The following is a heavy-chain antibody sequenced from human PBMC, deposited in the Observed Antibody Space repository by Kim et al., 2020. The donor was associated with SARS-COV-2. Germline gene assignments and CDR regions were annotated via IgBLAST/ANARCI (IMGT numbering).Heavy chain of an antibody. V-gene: IGHV3-23*01. CDR1: GFSFSTYD. D-gene: IGHD2-2*01. Sequence: GGSLRLSCAASGFSFSTYDMSWVRQAPGKGLEWVSAITGRDGSTFYADSVRGRFTISRDNSKNTLFLQLNSLRAEDTALYYCARDSSRRADYWGQGTLVT. CDR3: ARDSSRRADY. CDR2: ITGRDGST. J-gene: IGHJ4*02.